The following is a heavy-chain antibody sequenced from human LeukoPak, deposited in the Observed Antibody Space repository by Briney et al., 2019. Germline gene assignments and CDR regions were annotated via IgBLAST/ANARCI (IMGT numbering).Heavy chain of an antibody. V-gene: IGHV3-33*08. J-gene: IGHJ4*02. Sequence: GGSLRLSCAASGFTFSSYGMHWVRQAPGKGLEWVAVIWYGGSNKYYADSVKGRFTISRDNSKNTLYLQMNSLRAEDTAVYYCARDPFSNSYGFDYWGQGTLVTVSS. CDR1: GFTFSSYG. CDR3: ARDPFSNSYGFDY. CDR2: IWYGGSNK. D-gene: IGHD5-18*01.